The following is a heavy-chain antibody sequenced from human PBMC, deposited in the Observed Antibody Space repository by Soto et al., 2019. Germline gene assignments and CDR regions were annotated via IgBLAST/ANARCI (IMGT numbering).Heavy chain of an antibody. CDR3: AKDHLYFDWLLLRDFDY. V-gene: IGHV3-23*01. CDR1: GFTFSSYA. J-gene: IGHJ4*02. CDR2: ISGSGGST. D-gene: IGHD3-9*01. Sequence: GGSLRLSCAASGFTFSSYAMSWVRQAPGKGLEWVSAISGSGGSTYYADSVKGRFTISRDNSKNTLYLQMNSLRAEDTAVYYCAKDHLYFDWLLLRDFDYWGQGTLVTVSS.